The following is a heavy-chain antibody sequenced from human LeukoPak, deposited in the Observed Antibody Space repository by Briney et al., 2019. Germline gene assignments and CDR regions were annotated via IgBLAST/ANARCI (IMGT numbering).Heavy chain of an antibody. V-gene: IGHV4-61*01. D-gene: IGHD4-17*01. J-gene: IGHJ6*04. CDR1: GGSLSSGSYY. CDR3: ARILRDGEGNYSYAMDV. Sequence: SETLSLTCTVSGGSLSSGSYYLSWIRQPPGKGLEWIGYIYYSGSTNYNPSLKSRVTITVDTSKNQCSLKLSSLTAADTAVYYCARILRDGEGNYSYAMDVWGKGTTVTVSS. CDR2: IYYSGST.